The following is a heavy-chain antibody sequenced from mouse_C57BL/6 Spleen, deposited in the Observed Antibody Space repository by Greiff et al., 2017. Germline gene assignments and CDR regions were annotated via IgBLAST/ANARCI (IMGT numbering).Heavy chain of an antibody. J-gene: IGHJ4*01. CDR3: ARYPYYSNYFYAMDY. V-gene: IGHV1-26*01. Sequence: EVQLQQSGPELVKPGASVKISCKASGYTFTDYYMNWVKQSHGKSLEWIGDINPNNGGTSYNQKFKGKATLTVDKSSSTAYMELRSLTSEDSAVYYCARYPYYSNYFYAMDYWGQGTSVTVSS. CDR2: INPNNGGT. D-gene: IGHD2-5*01. CDR1: GYTFTDYY.